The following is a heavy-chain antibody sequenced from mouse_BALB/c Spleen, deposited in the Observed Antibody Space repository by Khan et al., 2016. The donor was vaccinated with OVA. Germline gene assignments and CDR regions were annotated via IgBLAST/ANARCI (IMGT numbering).Heavy chain of an antibody. CDR1: GFTFSSYT. J-gene: IGHJ3*01. V-gene: IGHV5-6-4*01. Sequence: EVKLVESGGGLVKPGGSLKLSCAASGFTFSSYTMSWVRQTPEKRLEWVATISSGGSYTYYPDSVKGRFTISRDNAKNTLYLQMSSLTSADTAMYYSTREDDYGRKFAYWGQGTLVTVSA. CDR3: TREDDYGRKFAY. D-gene: IGHD2-4*01. CDR2: ISSGGSYT.